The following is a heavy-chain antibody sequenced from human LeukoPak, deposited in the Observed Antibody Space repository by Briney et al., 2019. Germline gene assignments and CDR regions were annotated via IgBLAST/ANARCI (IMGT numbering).Heavy chain of an antibody. CDR1: GFTFSSYW. Sequence: PGGSLRLSCAASGFTFSSYWMSWVRQAPGKGLEWVANIKQDGSEKYYVDSVKGRFTISRDNAKNSLYLQMNSLRAEDTAVYYCARMGGYSSSWYLVYFDYWGQGTLVTVSS. CDR3: ARMGGYSSSWYLVYFDY. D-gene: IGHD6-13*01. V-gene: IGHV3-7*01. J-gene: IGHJ4*02. CDR2: IKQDGSEK.